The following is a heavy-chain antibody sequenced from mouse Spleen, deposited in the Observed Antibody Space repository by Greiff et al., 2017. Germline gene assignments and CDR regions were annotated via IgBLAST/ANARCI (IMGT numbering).Heavy chain of an antibody. CDR3: ARGAPGSFAY. CDR1: GFSLTSYG. J-gene: IGHJ3*01. V-gene: IGHV2-9*02. D-gene: IGHD3-1*01. CDR2: IWAGGST. Sequence: VKLVESGPGLVAPSQSLSITCTVSGFSLTSYGVHWVRQPPGKGLEWLGVIWAGGSTNYNSALMSRLSISKDNSKSQVFLKMNSLQTDDTAMYYCARGAPGSFAYWGQGTLVTVSA.